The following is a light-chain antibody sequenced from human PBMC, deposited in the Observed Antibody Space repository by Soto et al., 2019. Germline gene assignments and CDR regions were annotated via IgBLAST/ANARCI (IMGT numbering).Light chain of an antibody. CDR2: EGS. Sequence: QSALTQPASVSGSPGQSITLSCTRTSSGVENYNLVSWYQHRPGKAPKLIIYEGSQRPSWVSDRFSGSKSGNTASLTISELRTEDEADYYCSSYAGAVVFGGGTKVTVL. CDR1: SSGVENYNL. J-gene: IGLJ2*01. V-gene: IGLV2-23*01. CDR3: SSYAGAVV.